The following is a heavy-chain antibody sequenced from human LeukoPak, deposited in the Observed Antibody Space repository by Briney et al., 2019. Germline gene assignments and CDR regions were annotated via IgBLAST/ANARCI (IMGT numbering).Heavy chain of an antibody. CDR2: IYYSGST. CDR3: ARDGHVGYYSGRWFDP. D-gene: IGHD3-3*01. CDR1: GGSVSSGDYY. V-gene: IGHV4-30-4*08. J-gene: IGHJ5*02. Sequence: PSQTLSLTCTVSGGSVSSGDYYWSWIRQSPGKGLKWIGYIYYSGSTHYNPSLKSRVTISVDTSKNQISLKLSSVTAADTAVYYCARDGHVGYYSGRWFDPWGQGTLVTVSS.